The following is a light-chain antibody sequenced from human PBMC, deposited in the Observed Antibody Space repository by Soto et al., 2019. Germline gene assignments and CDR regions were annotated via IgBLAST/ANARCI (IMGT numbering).Light chain of an antibody. CDR1: HSISVW. CDR3: QQYYTYPYT. CDR2: QAS. J-gene: IGKJ2*01. V-gene: IGKV1-5*03. Sequence: DIQITQSHSTLPSSVGDRVTITCRASHSISVWLAWYQKKPGKAPKLLIYQASTLESGVPSRFSGRGSGTDFTLTISSLQPDDFATYYCQQYYTYPYTFDQGTKLEIK.